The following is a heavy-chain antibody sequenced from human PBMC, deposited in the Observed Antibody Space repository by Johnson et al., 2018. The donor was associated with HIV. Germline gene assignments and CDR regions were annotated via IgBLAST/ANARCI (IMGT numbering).Heavy chain of an antibody. CDR2: IYSGGLT. CDR1: GFSFKDYY. D-gene: IGHD1-26*01. J-gene: IGHJ3*02. V-gene: IGHV3-66*02. CDR3: AKLSGTYSLFDPFDI. Sequence: VQLVESGGGLVKPGGSLRLSCATSGFSFKDYYLNWVRQAPGKGLAWVSLIYSGGLTYYADSVKGRFTISRDNFKNTLSLQMNSLSTEDTAVYFCAKLSGTYSLFDPFDIWGQGSMVTVSS.